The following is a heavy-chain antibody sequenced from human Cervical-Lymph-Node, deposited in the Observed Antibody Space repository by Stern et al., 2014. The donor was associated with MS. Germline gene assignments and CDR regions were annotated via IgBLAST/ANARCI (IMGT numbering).Heavy chain of an antibody. CDR1: GFTFSSYG. J-gene: IGHJ4*02. CDR3: ARDSGGNYVEDIDY. CDR2: IWYDGNNK. Sequence: QVQLVQSGGGVVQAGRSLRLSCAASGFTFSSYGMHWVRQAPGKGLEGVGVIWYDGNNKYHADSVKGRFTISRDNSKNTLYLQMSSLRAEDTAVYYCARDSGGNYVEDIDYWGQGTLVTVSS. V-gene: IGHV3-33*01. D-gene: IGHD4-23*01.